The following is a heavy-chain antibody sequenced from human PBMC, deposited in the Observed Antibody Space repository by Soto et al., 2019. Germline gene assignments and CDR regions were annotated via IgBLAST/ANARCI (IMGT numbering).Heavy chain of an antibody. CDR1: GFTFSSFA. CDR3: AKETVATILWGYIDL. J-gene: IGHJ2*01. D-gene: IGHD5-12*01. V-gene: IGHV3-30*18. Sequence: QVQLVESGGGVVQPGRSLRLSCAASGFTFSSFAMHWVRQAPGKGLEWVAVMSHDGSNEYYGDSVKGRFTIYRDNSRNTLYLQMNSLRDEDTAVYYCAKETVATILWGYIDLGGRGTLVTVSS. CDR2: MSHDGSNE.